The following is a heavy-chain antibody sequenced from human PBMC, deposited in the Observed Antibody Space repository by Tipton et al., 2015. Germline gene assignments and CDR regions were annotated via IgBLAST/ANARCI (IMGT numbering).Heavy chain of an antibody. CDR1: GFTFGDYW. J-gene: IGHJ3*02. Sequence: SLRLSCAASGFTFGDYWMTWVRQAPGKGLEWVANIKQDGSQKSYVDSVKGRFTISRDNTENSLYLQMNSLRAEDTAVYFCARDLTPIRLRDAFDIWGQGTMVTFSS. D-gene: IGHD3-16*01. V-gene: IGHV3-7*03. CDR3: ARDLTPIRLRDAFDI. CDR2: IKQDGSQK.